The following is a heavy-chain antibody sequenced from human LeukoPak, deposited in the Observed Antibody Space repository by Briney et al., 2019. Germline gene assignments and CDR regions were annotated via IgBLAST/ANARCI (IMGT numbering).Heavy chain of an antibody. CDR3: ARDSATLDY. CDR2: IKPDGSEK. CDR1: GFTFRTYW. V-gene: IGHV3-7*01. J-gene: IGHJ4*02. Sequence: PGGSLRLACAASGFTFRTYWMSWVRQAPGKGLEWVANIKPDGSEKFYVDSVKGRFTISRDNAKNSLYLQMNSLRAEDTAVYYCARDSATLDYWGQGTLVTVSS.